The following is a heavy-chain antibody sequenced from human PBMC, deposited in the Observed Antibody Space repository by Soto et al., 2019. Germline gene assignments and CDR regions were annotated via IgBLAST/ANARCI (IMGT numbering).Heavy chain of an antibody. D-gene: IGHD2-21*02. Sequence: SETLSLTXAVSGYSISSGYYWGWIRQPPGKGLEWIGSIYHSGSTYYNPSLKSRVTISVDTSKNQFSLKLSSVTAADTAVYYCARDLSGTPIVVVTAGMDVWGQGTTVTVSS. CDR1: GYSISSGYY. CDR3: ARDLSGTPIVVVTAGMDV. V-gene: IGHV4-38-2*02. J-gene: IGHJ6*02. CDR2: IYHSGST.